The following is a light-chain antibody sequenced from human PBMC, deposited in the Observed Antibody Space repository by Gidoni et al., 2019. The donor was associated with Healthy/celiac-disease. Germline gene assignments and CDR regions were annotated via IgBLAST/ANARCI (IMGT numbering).Light chain of an antibody. CDR2: KAY. CDR1: QSLSSW. J-gene: IGKJ1*01. CDR3: QKYNSYSRT. V-gene: IGKV1-5*03. Sequence: DIQMTQSPSTLSASVGDRVTITCRASQSLSSWLAWYQQKPGKAPKLLIYKAYSLESGVQSRFSGSGSGTEFTLTISSQQPDDFATYYCQKYNSYSRTFGQGTKVEIK.